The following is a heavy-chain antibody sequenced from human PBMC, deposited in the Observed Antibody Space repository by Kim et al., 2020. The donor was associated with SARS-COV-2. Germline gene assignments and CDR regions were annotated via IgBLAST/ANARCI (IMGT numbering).Heavy chain of an antibody. Sequence: SETLSLTCTVSGGSISSSSYYWGWIRQPPGKGLEWIGSIYYSGSTYYNPSLKSRVTISVDTSKNQFSLKLSSVTAADTAVYYCARVIGLEWLLYDKYYFDFWGQGTLVTVSS. D-gene: IGHD3-3*01. V-gene: IGHV4-39*07. J-gene: IGHJ4*02. CDR2: IYYSGST. CDR3: ARVIGLEWLLYDKYYFDF. CDR1: GGSISSSSYY.